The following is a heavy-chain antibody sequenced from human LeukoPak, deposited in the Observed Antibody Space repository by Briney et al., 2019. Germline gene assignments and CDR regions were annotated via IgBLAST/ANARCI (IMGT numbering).Heavy chain of an antibody. D-gene: IGHD6-13*01. Sequence: ASVKVSCKASGYTFTSYAMHWVRQAPGQRLEWMGWINAGNGNTKYSQKFQGRVTITRDTSASTAYMELSSLRSEDTAVYYCIIAAAGTVGYYFDYWGQGTLVTVSS. CDR1: GYTFTSYA. J-gene: IGHJ4*02. V-gene: IGHV1-3*01. CDR2: INAGNGNT. CDR3: IIAAAGTVGYYFDY.